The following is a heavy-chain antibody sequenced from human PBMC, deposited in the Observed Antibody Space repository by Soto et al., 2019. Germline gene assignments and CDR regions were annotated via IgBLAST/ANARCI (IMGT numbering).Heavy chain of an antibody. CDR2: IYYSGST. Sequence: SETLSLTCTVSGGSISSSSYYWGWIRQPPGKGLEWSGSIYYSGSTYYNPSLKSRVTISVDTSKNQFSLKLSSVTAADTAVYYCARTAGEQQLVVRYYYGMDAWGQGTTVTVS. CDR1: GGSISSSSYY. V-gene: IGHV4-39*01. CDR3: ARTAGEQQLVVRYYYGMDA. D-gene: IGHD6-13*01. J-gene: IGHJ6*02.